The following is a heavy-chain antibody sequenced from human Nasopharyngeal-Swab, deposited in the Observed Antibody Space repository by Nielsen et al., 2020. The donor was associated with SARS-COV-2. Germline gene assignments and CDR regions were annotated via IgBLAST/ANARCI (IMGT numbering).Heavy chain of an antibody. CDR1: GFTFSSYW. J-gene: IGHJ6*02. CDR2: INSDGSST. CDR3: ARGYCSSGSCYAKHYGMDV. Sequence: GESLKISCAASGFTFSSYWMHWVRQAPGKGLVWVSRINSDGSSTRYADSVKGRFTISRDSAKNSLYLQMNNLRAEDTAVYYCARGYCSSGSCYAKHYGMDVWGQGTTVTVSS. V-gene: IGHV3-74*01. D-gene: IGHD2-15*01.